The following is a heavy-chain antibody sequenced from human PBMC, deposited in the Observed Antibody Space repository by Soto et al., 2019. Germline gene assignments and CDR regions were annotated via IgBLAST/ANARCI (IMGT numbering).Heavy chain of an antibody. CDR2: IYPGDSDT. CDR1: GYSFTSYW. J-gene: IGHJ3*02. D-gene: IGHD2-21*01. CDR3: ARPVAVVRSVLRLSDRYAFDI. V-gene: IGHV5-51*03. Sequence: EVQLVQSGAEVKKPGESLKISCKGSGYSFTSYWIGWVRQMPGKGLEWMGIIYPGDSDTRYSPSFQGQVTISADKSISTAYLQWSSLKASDTAMYYCARPVAVVRSVLRLSDRYAFDIWGQGTMVTVSS.